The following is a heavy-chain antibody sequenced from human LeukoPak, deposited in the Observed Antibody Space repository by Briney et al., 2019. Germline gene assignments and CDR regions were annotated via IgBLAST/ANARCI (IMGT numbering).Heavy chain of an antibody. J-gene: IGHJ4*02. D-gene: IGHD3-10*01. CDR3: ARGNYYGSGSYGLDY. CDR2: IYSGGDT. Sequence: GGSLRLSCAASGFTVSSNYMTWVRQAPGKGLEWVSVIYSGGDTYYADSVKGRFTISRDNSKNTLYLQMNSLRAEDTAVYYCARGNYYGSGSYGLDYWGQGTLVTVSS. CDR1: GFTVSSNY. V-gene: IGHV3-53*01.